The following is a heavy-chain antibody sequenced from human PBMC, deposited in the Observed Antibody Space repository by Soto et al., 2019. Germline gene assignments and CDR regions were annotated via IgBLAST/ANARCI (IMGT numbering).Heavy chain of an antibody. CDR1: GFSFCIYS. V-gene: IGHV3-21*01. CDR3: ARGETAWPLAYGLDV. Sequence: GGSLRLSCAASGFSFCIYSMTWVRQAPGKGLEWVSSISSRSDTYYADSVKGRFTISRDNAKNSVSLQMDSLRAEDAAVYYCARGETAWPLAYGLDVWGQGTTVTVSS. CDR2: ISSRSDT. D-gene: IGHD2-21*02. J-gene: IGHJ6*02.